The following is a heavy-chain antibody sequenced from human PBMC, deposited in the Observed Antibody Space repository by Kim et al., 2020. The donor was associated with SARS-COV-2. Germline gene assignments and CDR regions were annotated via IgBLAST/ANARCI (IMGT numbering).Heavy chain of an antibody. J-gene: IGHJ6*02. Sequence: GGSLRLSCAASGFTFSDYYMSWIRQAPGKGLERVSYISSSSSYTNYADSVKGRFTISRDNAKNSLYLQMNSLRAEDTAVYYCARGSVRGVIPDYYYGMDVWGQGTTVTVSS. V-gene: IGHV3-11*06. CDR3: ARGSVRGVIPDYYYGMDV. CDR2: ISSSSSYT. CDR1: GFTFSDYY. D-gene: IGHD3-10*01.